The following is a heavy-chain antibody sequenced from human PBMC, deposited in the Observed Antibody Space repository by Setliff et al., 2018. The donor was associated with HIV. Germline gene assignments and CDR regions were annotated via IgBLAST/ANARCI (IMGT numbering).Heavy chain of an antibody. D-gene: IGHD3-9*01. CDR1: GYTFTSYG. V-gene: IGHV1-18*01. Sequence: ASVKVSCKASGYTFTSYGISWVRQAPGQGLEWMGWISAYNGNTNYAQKLQDRVTMTTDTSTSTAYMELRSLRSDDTAVYYCAREKSDVLRSFDWLLTWDYWGQGTQVTVSS. CDR2: ISAYNGNT. J-gene: IGHJ4*02. CDR3: AREKSDVLRSFDWLLTWDY.